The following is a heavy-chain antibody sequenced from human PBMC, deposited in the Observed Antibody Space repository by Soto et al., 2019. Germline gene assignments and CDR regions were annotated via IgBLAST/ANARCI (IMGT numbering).Heavy chain of an antibody. CDR2: VSTHTGNT. CDR3: ARGLDFVPEGNLGY. CDR1: GYTFNSYG. Sequence: QVQLVQSGAEMKRPGASVRVSCKASGYTFNSYGINWVRQATGRGLEWVGWVSTHTGNTHYAQNFKARVSMTQDKSALTSYLELRSLSVEDPAIYYWARGLDFVPEGNLGYWGQGTRVTVSS. D-gene: IGHD2-21*01. J-gene: IGHJ4*02. V-gene: IGHV1-18*01.